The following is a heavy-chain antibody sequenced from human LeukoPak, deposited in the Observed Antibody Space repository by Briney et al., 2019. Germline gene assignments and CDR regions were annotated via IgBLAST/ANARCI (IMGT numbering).Heavy chain of an antibody. D-gene: IGHD1-20*01. CDR1: GFTFDDYA. CDR2: ISWNSGSI. Sequence: PGESLRLSCAASGFTFDDYAMRWARQAPGKGLEWVSGISWNSGSIGYADSVKGRFTISRDNAKNSLYLQMNSLRAEDTAVYYCARDGAVTGKIPGYMDVWGKGTTVTVSS. V-gene: IGHV3-9*01. CDR3: ARDGAVTGKIPGYMDV. J-gene: IGHJ6*03.